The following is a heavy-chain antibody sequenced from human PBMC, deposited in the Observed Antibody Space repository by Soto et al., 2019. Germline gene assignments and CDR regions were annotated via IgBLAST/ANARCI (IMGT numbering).Heavy chain of an antibody. D-gene: IGHD3-10*01. J-gene: IGHJ4*02. V-gene: IGHV4-34*01. Sequence: SETLSLTCAVYGGSFSGYYWSWIRQPPGKGLEWIGEINHSGSTNYNPSLKSRVTISVDTSKNQFSLKLSSVTAADTAVYYCARGRITMDRSYFDYWGQGTLVTVSS. CDR1: GGSFSGYY. CDR3: ARGRITMDRSYFDY. CDR2: INHSGST.